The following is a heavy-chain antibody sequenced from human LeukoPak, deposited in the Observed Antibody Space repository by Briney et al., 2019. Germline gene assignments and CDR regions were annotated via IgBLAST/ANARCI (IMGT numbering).Heavy chain of an antibody. D-gene: IGHD6-19*01. CDR2: ISYDGSNK. V-gene: IGHV3-30-3*01. CDR3: VAGSGWRFDY. Sequence: GGSLRLSCAASGFTFSSYAMHWVRQAPGKGLEWVAVISYDGSNKYYADSVKGRFTISRDNSKNTLYLQMNSLRAEDTAVYYCVAGSGWRFDYWGQGTLVTVSS. J-gene: IGHJ4*02. CDR1: GFTFSSYA.